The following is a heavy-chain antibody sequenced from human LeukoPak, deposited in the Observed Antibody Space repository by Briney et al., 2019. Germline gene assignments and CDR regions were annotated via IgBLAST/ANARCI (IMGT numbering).Heavy chain of an antibody. Sequence: GGSLRLSCAASGFTLSIYSMNWVREAPGKGLEWVSYISSSSSTIYYADSVKGRFTISRDNAKNSLYLQMNSLRAEDTAVYYCAREMIQSGSYQDYWGQGTLVTVSS. CDR1: GFTLSIYS. D-gene: IGHD1-26*01. J-gene: IGHJ4*02. CDR3: AREMIQSGSYQDY. V-gene: IGHV3-48*01. CDR2: ISSSSSTI.